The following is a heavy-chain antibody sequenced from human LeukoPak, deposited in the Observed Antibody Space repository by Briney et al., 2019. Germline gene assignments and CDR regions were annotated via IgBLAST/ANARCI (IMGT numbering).Heavy chain of an antibody. J-gene: IGHJ4*02. CDR1: GFTFSDYY. D-gene: IGHD5-12*01. CDR3: AKVATEGYYFDY. CDR2: IGSSGTTI. V-gene: IGHV3-11*04. Sequence: PGGSLRLSCAASGFTFSDYYMSWIRQAPGKGLEWVSYIGSSGTTIYYADSVKGRFTISRDNAKSSLYLQMNSLRAEDTAVYYCAKVATEGYYFDYWGQGTLVTVSS.